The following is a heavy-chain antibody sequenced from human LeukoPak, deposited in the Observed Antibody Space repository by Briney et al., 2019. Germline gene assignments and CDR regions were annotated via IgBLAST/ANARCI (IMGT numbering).Heavy chain of an antibody. Sequence: PSETLSLTCAVYGGSFSGYYWSWIRQPPGKGLEWIGEINHSGSTNYNPSLKSRVTISVDTSKNQFSLKLSSVTAADTAVYYCARGVTTKPFDYRGQGTLVTVSS. CDR3: ARGVTTKPFDY. CDR2: INHSGST. V-gene: IGHV4-34*01. J-gene: IGHJ4*02. D-gene: IGHD1-14*01. CDR1: GGSFSGYY.